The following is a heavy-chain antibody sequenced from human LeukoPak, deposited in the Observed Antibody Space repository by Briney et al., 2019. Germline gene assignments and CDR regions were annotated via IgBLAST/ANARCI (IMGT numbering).Heavy chain of an antibody. D-gene: IGHD2-15*01. CDR3: ARVLVVVAATRSRPFDY. CDR1: GFTFSSSW. V-gene: IGHV3-7*01. J-gene: IGHJ4*02. CDR2: IKQGGSEK. Sequence: PGGSLILSCAASGFTFSSSWVSWVRQAPGKGLEWVANIKQGGSEKYYVAYVKGRFTITRDNAKNSLYLQMNSLRAEDTAVYYGARVLVVVAATRSRPFDYWGQGTLVTVSS.